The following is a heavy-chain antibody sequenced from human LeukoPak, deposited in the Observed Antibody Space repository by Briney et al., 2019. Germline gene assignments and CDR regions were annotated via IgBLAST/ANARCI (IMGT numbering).Heavy chain of an antibody. V-gene: IGHV3-23*01. CDR2: ISANGGST. J-gene: IGHJ4*02. CDR1: GFTFSSFA. Sequence: GRSLRLSCAASGFTFSSFAMSWVRQAPGKGLEWVSAISANGGSTYDADSVKGRFTISRDNSKNMLFLQMTSLTAEDTAVYYCAKASGSSSSRPLDYWGPGTLVTVSS. CDR3: AKASGSSSSRPLDY. D-gene: IGHD6-13*01.